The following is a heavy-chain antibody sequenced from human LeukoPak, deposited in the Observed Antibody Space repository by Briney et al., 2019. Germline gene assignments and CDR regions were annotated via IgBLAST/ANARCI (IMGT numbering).Heavy chain of an antibody. V-gene: IGHV3-7*03. D-gene: IGHD1-26*01. CDR1: GFTFSSYW. J-gene: IGHJ5*02. CDR2: IKQDGSEK. Sequence: PGGSLRLSCAASGFTFSSYWMSWVRQAPGKGLEWVANIKQDGSEKYYVDSVKGRFTISRDNSKNTVYLQMNSLRVEDTAVYYCARQISLGGSWGLGTLVTVSS. CDR3: ARQISLGGS.